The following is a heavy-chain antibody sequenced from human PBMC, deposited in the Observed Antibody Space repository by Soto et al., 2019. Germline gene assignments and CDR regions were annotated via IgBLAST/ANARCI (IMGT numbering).Heavy chain of an antibody. CDR3: ARDFGSSSSEARDWFDP. CDR2: IWYDGSNK. J-gene: IGHJ5*02. Sequence: GGSLRLSCAASGFTFSSYGMHWVRQAPGKGLEWVAVIWYDGSNKYYADSVKGRFTISRDNSKNTLYLQMNSLRAEDTAVYYCARDFGSSSSEARDWFDPWGQGTLVTVSS. D-gene: IGHD6-6*01. CDR1: GFTFSSYG. V-gene: IGHV3-33*01.